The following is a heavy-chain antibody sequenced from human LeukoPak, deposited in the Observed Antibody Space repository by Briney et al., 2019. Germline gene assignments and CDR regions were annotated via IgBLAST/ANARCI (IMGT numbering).Heavy chain of an antibody. Sequence: SETLSLTCTVSGGSISTYYWSWLRQPPGKGLEWIGYIYYSGGTSYNPSLKSRVTISVDTSKNQFSLKLSSVTAADTAVYYCAREEALGSGSFDYWGQGTLVTVSS. CDR1: GGSISTYY. CDR3: AREEALGSGSFDY. D-gene: IGHD1-26*01. CDR2: IYYSGGT. J-gene: IGHJ4*02. V-gene: IGHV4-59*01.